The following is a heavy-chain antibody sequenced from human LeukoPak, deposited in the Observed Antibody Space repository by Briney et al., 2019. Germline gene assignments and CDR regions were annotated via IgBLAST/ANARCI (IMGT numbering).Heavy chain of an antibody. V-gene: IGHV4-31*03. D-gene: IGHD3-10*01. J-gene: IGHJ3*02. CDR2: IYYSGST. CDR1: GGSISSGGYY. CDR3: ARDPYQITMVRGVMGDAFDI. Sequence: SETLSLTCTVSGGSISSGGYYWSWIRQHPGKGLEWIGYIYYSGSTYYNPSLKSRVTISVDTSKNQFSLKLSSVTAADTAVYYCARDPYQITMVRGVMGDAFDIWGQGTMVTVSS.